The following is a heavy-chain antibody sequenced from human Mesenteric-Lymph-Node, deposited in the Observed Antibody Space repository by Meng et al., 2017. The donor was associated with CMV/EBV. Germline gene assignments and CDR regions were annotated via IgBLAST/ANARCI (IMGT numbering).Heavy chain of an antibody. CDR2: IRSKANSYAT. CDR1: GFTFSNFA. CDR3: TRPMSDSSSSRFDY. Sequence: GESLKISCAASGFTFSNFAMNWVRQASGKGLEWVGHIRSKANSYATAYAASVKGRFTISRDDSKNTAYLQMNSLKTEDTAVYYCTRPMSDSSSSRFDYWGQGTLVTVSS. D-gene: IGHD6-6*01. J-gene: IGHJ4*02. V-gene: IGHV3-73*01.